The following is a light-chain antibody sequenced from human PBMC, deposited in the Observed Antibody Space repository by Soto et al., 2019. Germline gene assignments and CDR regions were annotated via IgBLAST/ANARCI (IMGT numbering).Light chain of an antibody. CDR2: GAS. V-gene: IGKV3-15*01. Sequence: EVVMTQSPATLSVSPGERATLSCRASESVGSNFAWYQQKPGQAPRLLIYGASTRATGIPARFSGSGSGTDFTLTIGSLQSEDFAVYYCQQYYSWPLTFGQGTRLEI. CDR1: ESVGSN. CDR3: QQYYSWPLT. J-gene: IGKJ5*01.